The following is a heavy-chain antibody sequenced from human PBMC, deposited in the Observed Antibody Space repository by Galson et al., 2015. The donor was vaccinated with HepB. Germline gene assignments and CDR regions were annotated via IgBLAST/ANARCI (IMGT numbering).Heavy chain of an antibody. CDR2: ISSDGTDT. Sequence: SLRLSCAASGFTFSSHYMHWVRQVPGKGLKWVSRISSDGTDTIYADSVRGRFTISRDNARNTLFLQMNSLRADDTGFYYCTKDRSHSGSYVGVRWGQGTLVTVSS. V-gene: IGHV3-74*01. J-gene: IGHJ4*02. CDR1: GFTFSSHY. D-gene: IGHD1-26*01. CDR3: TKDRSHSGSYVGVR.